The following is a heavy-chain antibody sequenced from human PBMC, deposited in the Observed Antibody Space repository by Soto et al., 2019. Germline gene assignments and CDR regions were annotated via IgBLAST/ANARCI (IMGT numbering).Heavy chain of an antibody. Sequence: QVQLVESGGGVVQPGRSLRLSCAASGFSISTYALHWVRQAPGKGPEWVAIISYNGNNKHYADSVKGRFTISRDNSKNTVDLQMNSLRVEDTAMYYCARRSFPYSGSTLDPWWDALDIWGQGTMVTVSS. V-gene: IGHV3-30*04. CDR2: ISYNGNNK. D-gene: IGHD1-26*01. J-gene: IGHJ3*02. CDR1: GFSISTYA. CDR3: ARRSFPYSGSTLDPWWDALDI.